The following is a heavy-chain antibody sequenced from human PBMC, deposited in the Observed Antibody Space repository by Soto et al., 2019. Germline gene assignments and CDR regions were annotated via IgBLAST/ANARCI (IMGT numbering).Heavy chain of an antibody. Sequence: EVQLVESGGGLVQPGGSLRLSCAVSGFTFSSFWMHWVRQAPGEGLVWVSRINTDGSSTSYADSVKGRFTISRDNAKNTLYLQMNRLRVEDTAMYYCGKRGVDTFGLSYWGQGTLVTVSS. CDR3: GKRGVDTFGLSY. J-gene: IGHJ4*02. CDR2: INTDGSST. V-gene: IGHV3-74*01. CDR1: GFTFSSFW. D-gene: IGHD3-10*01.